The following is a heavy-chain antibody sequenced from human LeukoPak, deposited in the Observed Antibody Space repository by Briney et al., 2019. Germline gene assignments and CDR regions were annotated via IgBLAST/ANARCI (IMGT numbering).Heavy chain of an antibody. D-gene: IGHD2-15*01. CDR3: ARDAVHCSGGSCFDY. J-gene: IGHJ4*02. CDR2: IKQDGSEK. Sequence: GGSLRLSCAASGFTFSSYWMSCVRQAPGKGLEWVANIKQDGSEKYYVDSVKGRFTISRDNAKNSLYLQMNSLGAEDTAVYYCARDAVHCSGGSCFDYWGQGTLVTVSS. CDR1: GFTFSSYW. V-gene: IGHV3-7*01.